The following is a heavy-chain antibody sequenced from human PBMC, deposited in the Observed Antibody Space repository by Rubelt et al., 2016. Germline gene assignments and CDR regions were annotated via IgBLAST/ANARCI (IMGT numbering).Heavy chain of an antibody. V-gene: IGHV4-59*01. Sequence: QVQLHESGPGLVKPSETLSLTCTVSGGSISSYYWSWIRQPPGKGLEWIGYIYSSASTNYNPSLTVGITISVEQCKNQFSLKLSFVTAADTAVYYCASGGYSGYDTPTLDYWGQGTLVTVSS. CDR3: ASGGYSGYDTPTLDY. CDR2: IYSSAST. D-gene: IGHD5-12*01. J-gene: IGHJ4*02. CDR1: GGSISSYY.